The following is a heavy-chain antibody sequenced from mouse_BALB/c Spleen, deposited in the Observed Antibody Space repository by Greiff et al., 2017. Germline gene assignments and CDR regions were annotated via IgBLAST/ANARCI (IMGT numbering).Heavy chain of an antibody. CDR2: ISSGGSYT. V-gene: IGHV5-6*02. CDR3: ARHYYGY. Sequence: EVKLVESGGDLVKPGGSLKLSCAASGFTFSSYGMSWVRQTPDKRLEWVATISSGGSYTYYPDSVKGRFTISRDNAKNTLYLQMSSLKSEDTAMYYCARHYYGYWGQGTTLTVSS. J-gene: IGHJ2*01. D-gene: IGHD1-1*01. CDR1: GFTFSSYG.